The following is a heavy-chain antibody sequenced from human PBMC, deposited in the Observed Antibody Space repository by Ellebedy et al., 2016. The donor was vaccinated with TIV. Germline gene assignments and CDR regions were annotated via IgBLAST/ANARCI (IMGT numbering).Heavy chain of an antibody. J-gene: IGHJ4*02. V-gene: IGHV3-23*01. CDR1: GFTFSSYA. D-gene: IGHD6-6*01. Sequence: GGSLRLSXAASGFTFSSYAMSWVRQAPGKGLEWVSAISGSGGSTYYADSVKGRFTISRDNSKNTLYLQMNSLRAEDTAVYYCAKDLYSSSSHFDYWGQGTLVTVSS. CDR3: AKDLYSSSSHFDY. CDR2: ISGSGGST.